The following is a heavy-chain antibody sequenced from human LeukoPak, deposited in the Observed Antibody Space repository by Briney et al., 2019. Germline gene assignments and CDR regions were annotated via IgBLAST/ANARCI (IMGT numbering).Heavy chain of an antibody. Sequence: GGSLRFSCVASGFTFSSYAMNWVRQAPGRGLEWVAIISYDGSNKYYADSVKGRFTISRDNSKNTLYLQMNSLRAEDTAVYYCAREYSSSFWLPDYWGQGTLVTVSS. J-gene: IGHJ4*02. V-gene: IGHV3-30-3*01. CDR3: AREYSSSFWLPDY. CDR2: ISYDGSNK. CDR1: GFTFSSYA. D-gene: IGHD6-6*01.